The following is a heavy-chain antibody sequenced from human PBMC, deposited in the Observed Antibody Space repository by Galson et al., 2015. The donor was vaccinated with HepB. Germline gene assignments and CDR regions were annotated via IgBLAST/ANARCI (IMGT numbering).Heavy chain of an antibody. V-gene: IGHV3-30*18. J-gene: IGHJ4*02. Sequence: SLRLSCAASGFTFSSYGMHWVRQAPGKGLEWVAVISYDGSNEYYADSVKGRFTISRDNSKNTLYLQMNSLRAEDTAVYYCAKGAGYSSSWYFDYWGQGTLVTVSS. D-gene: IGHD6-13*01. CDR1: GFTFSSYG. CDR2: ISYDGSNE. CDR3: AKGAGYSSSWYFDY.